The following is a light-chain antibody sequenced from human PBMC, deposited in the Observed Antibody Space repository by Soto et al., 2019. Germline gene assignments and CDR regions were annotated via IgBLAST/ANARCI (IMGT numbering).Light chain of an antibody. V-gene: IGLV1-44*01. CDR2: RNH. CDR1: XSNIGTHA. Sequence: QSVLTQSPSESATPGXXVTISCSXXXSNIGTHAVNWYQQVPGTAPTLLIFRNHQRPSGVPDRFSGSKSGTSASLAISGPQSEDEADYYCAAWDDSLRAVVFGGGTKLTVL. CDR3: AAWDDSLRAVV. J-gene: IGLJ2*01.